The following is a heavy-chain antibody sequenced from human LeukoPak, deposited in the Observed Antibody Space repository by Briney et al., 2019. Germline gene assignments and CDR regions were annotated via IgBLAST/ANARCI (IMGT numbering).Heavy chain of an antibody. CDR1: GFTISGHA. J-gene: IGHJ4*02. Sequence: GGSLRLSCVASGFTISGHAMSWVRQASGKGLEWVGRIRSKADNYATAYAASVRGRCTISRDDSKNTAYLQLNSLKTEDTAVYYCTQSNYWGQGALVTVSS. CDR2: IRSKADNYAT. V-gene: IGHV3-73*01. CDR3: TQSNY.